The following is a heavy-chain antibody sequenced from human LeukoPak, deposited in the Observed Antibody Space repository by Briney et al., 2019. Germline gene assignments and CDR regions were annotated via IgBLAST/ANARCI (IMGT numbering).Heavy chain of an antibody. CDR1: GFTFDDYA. Sequence: GGSLGLSCAASGFTFDDYAMHWVRQAPGKGLEWVSLISWDGGSTYYADSVKGRFTISRDNSKNSLYLQMNSLRAEDTAVYFCVRAIGSNTLWGQGTLVTVSS. CDR2: ISWDGGST. CDR3: VRAIGSNTL. V-gene: IGHV3-43D*03. D-gene: IGHD4-23*01. J-gene: IGHJ4*02.